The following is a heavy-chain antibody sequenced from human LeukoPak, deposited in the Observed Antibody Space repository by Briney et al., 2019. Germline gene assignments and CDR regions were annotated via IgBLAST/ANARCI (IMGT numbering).Heavy chain of an antibody. D-gene: IGHD3-3*01. J-gene: IGHJ5*02. CDR2: VSYSGST. Sequence: SEALSLTCTVSNGPLSRNKYHWGWGPPPPGKGPGWIGSVSYSGSTYYNPSLRSRVTISVDTSKNQFSLKVRSVTVADTAFYYCASQSGYYKNCFDPWGQGTLVTVSS. CDR1: NGPLSRNKYH. CDR3: ASQSGYYKNCFDP. V-gene: IGHV4-39*01.